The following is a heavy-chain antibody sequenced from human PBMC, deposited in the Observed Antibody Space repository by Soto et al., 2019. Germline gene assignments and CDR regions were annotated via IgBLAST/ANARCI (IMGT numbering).Heavy chain of an antibody. D-gene: IGHD3-22*01. Sequence: PSETLSLTCAVSGHSISSGFYYWGWVRQPPGKGLEWIGSIYHTESTYYNPSLKSRVTISVDRSKNQFSLKLSSVTAADTAVYYCARVVGGKYYYDSSGYPSPYNWFDPWGQGTLVTVSS. CDR1: GHSISSGFYY. CDR3: ARVVGGKYYYDSSGYPSPYNWFDP. CDR2: IYHTEST. J-gene: IGHJ5*02. V-gene: IGHV4-38-2*01.